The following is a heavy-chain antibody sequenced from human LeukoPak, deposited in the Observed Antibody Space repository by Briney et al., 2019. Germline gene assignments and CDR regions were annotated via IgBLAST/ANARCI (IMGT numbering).Heavy chain of an antibody. CDR1: GYTFTDYY. J-gene: IGHJ4*02. CDR2: VDPEDGET. Sequence: ASVKVSCKVSGYTFTDYYMHWVQQAPGKGLEWMGLVDPEDGETIYAQKFQGRVTMTEDTSTDTAYMELSSLRSEDTAVYYCATEGGYAKFFDYWGQGTLVTVSS. D-gene: IGHD5-12*01. CDR3: ATEGGYAKFFDY. V-gene: IGHV1-69-2*01.